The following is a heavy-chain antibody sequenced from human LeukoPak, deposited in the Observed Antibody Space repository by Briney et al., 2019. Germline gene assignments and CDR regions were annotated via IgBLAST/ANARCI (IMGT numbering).Heavy chain of an antibody. CDR1: GFTFSSYA. J-gene: IGHJ4*02. CDR3: AREWELLAFDY. CDR2: ISYDGSNK. V-gene: IGHV3-30-3*01. Sequence: PGGSLRLSCAASGFTFSSYAMHWVRQAPGKGLEWVAVISYDGSNKYYADSVKGQFTISRDNSKNTLYLQMNSLRAEDTAVYYCAREWELLAFDYWGQGTLVTVSS. D-gene: IGHD1-26*01.